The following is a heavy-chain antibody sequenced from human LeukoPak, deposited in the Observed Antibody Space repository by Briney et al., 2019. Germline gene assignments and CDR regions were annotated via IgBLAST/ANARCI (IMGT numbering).Heavy chain of an antibody. D-gene: IGHD3-22*01. CDR1: GFTFSSYA. CDR2: ISGSGGST. Sequence: GGSLRLSCAASGFTFSSYAMSWVRQAPGKGLEWVSAISGSGGSTYYADSVKGRFTISRDNSKNTLYLQMNSLRAEDTAVYYCAKNRYYYDSSGYGYYFDYWGQGTLVTVSS. J-gene: IGHJ4*02. V-gene: IGHV3-23*01. CDR3: AKNRYYYDSSGYGYYFDY.